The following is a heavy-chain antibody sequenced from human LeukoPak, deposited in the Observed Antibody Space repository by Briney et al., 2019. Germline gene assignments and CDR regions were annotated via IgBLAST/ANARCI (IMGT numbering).Heavy chain of an antibody. CDR2: ISGSGGST. J-gene: IGHJ4*02. D-gene: IGHD2-2*01. Sequence: GGSLRLSCAASGFTFSSYAMSWVRQAPGKGLEWVSAISGSGGSTYYADSVKGRFTISRDNSKNTLYLQMYSLRAEDTAVYYCAKLPFIVVVPAAPGFVDYWGQGTLVTVSS. CDR3: AKLPFIVVVPAAPGFVDY. V-gene: IGHV3-23*01. CDR1: GFTFSSYA.